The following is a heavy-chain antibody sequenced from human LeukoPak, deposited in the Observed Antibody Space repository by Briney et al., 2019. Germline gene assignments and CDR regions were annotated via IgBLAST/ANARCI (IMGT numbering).Heavy chain of an antibody. V-gene: IGHV4-31*03. CDR2: IYSSGST. CDR1: GASINTGAFY. J-gene: IGHJ4*02. D-gene: IGHD5-24*01. Sequence: SETLSLTCTISGASINTGAFYWSWIRQHPGKGLEWLGYIYSSGSTFYNPSLGGRITISMDKSQNQFSLNVNSVTAADAAVYYCARHPHKEDAAPNWGQGTLVTVSS. CDR3: ARHPHKEDAAPN.